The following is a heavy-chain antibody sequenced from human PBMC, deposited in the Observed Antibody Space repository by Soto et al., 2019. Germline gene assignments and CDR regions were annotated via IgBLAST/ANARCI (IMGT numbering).Heavy chain of an antibody. CDR3: ARDQGITTFGMYSMYYYGMDV. D-gene: IGHD3-3*01. CDR1: GYTFTSSG. Sequence: GASVKVSCKASGYTFTSSGISWVRQAPGQGLEWMGWISSDNGNTNYAQHLQGRVSMTTDTSTSTAYMDLRSLRSDDTAVYYCARDQGITTFGMYSMYYYGMDVWGQGTTVTVSS. V-gene: IGHV1-18*01. CDR2: ISSDNGNT. J-gene: IGHJ6*02.